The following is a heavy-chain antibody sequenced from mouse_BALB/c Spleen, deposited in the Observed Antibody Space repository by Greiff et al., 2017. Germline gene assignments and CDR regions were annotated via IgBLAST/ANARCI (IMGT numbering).Heavy chain of an antibody. V-gene: IGHV1-69*02. J-gene: IGHJ3*01. D-gene: IGHD2-1*01. CDR1: GYTFTSYW. CDR3: ARVYYGNPWFAY. Sequence: VQLQQPGAELVKPGASVKLSCKASGYTFTSYWMHWVKQRPGQGLEWIGEIDPSDSYTNYNQKFKGKATLTVDKSSSTAYMQLSSLTSEDSAVYYCARVYYGNPWFAYWGQGTLVTVSA. CDR2: IDPSDSYT.